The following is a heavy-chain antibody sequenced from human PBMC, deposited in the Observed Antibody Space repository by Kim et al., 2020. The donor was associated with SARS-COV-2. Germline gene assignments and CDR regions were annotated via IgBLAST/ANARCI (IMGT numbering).Heavy chain of an antibody. D-gene: IGHD3-9*01. Sequence: GGSLRLSCAGSGYKFSSYAMTWVRQAPGKGLEWVAGISGSGSGTYYVDSLKGRFTISRDNSKNTLFLQMNSLNVEDTATYYCAKGTALTLAPYYLDHWGQGTLVTVSS. V-gene: IGHV3-23*01. J-gene: IGHJ4*02. CDR3: AKGTALTLAPYYLDH. CDR1: GYKFSSYA. CDR2: ISGSGSGT.